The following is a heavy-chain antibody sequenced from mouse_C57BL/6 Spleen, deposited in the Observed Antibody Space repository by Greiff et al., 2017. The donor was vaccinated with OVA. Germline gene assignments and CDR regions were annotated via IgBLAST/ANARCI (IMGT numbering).Heavy chain of an antibody. D-gene: IGHD2-1*01. Sequence: EVKVVESGGGLVKPGGSLKLSCAASGFTFSSYAMSWVRQTPEKRLEWVATISDGGSYTYYPDNVKGRFTISRDNAKNNLYLQMSHLKSEDTAMYYCAREDYGNRAWFAYWGQGTLVTVSA. CDR2: ISDGGSYT. V-gene: IGHV5-4*01. CDR3: AREDYGNRAWFAY. J-gene: IGHJ3*01. CDR1: GFTFSSYA.